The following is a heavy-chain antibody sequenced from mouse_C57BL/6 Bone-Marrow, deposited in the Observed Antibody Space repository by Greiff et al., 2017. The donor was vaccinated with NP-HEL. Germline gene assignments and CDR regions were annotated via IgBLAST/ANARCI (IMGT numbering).Heavy chain of an antibody. J-gene: IGHJ1*03. CDR2: INPSNGGT. Sequence: VQLQQPGTELVKPGASVKLSCKASGYTFPSYWMHWVKQRPGQGLEWIGNINPSNGGTNYNEKFKSKATLTVDKSSSTAYMQLSSLTSDDSAVYYCARSYYGSSYGYFDVWGTGTTVTVSS. CDR3: ARSYYGSSYGYFDV. D-gene: IGHD1-1*01. CDR1: GYTFPSYW. V-gene: IGHV1-53*01.